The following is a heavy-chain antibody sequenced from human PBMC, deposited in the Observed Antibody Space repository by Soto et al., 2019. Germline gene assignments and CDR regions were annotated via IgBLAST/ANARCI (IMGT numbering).Heavy chain of an antibody. CDR3: ARHNYGSGSTYFDY. J-gene: IGHJ4*02. Sequence: ETLSLTCTVSGGSISSYYWSWIRQPPGKGLEWIGYIYYSGSTNYNPSLKSRVTISVDSSKNQFSLKLNSMTAADTAVYYCARHNYGSGSTYFDYWGQGTLVTV. CDR1: GGSISSYY. CDR2: IYYSGST. D-gene: IGHD3-10*01. V-gene: IGHV4-59*08.